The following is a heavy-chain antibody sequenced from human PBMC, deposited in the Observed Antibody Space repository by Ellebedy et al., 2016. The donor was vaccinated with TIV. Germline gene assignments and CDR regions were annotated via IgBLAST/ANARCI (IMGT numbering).Heavy chain of an antibody. CDR3: ARDRYNDFWSGYYPDSFYYGMDV. CDR1: GDTFSSYC. J-gene: IGHJ6*02. D-gene: IGHD3-3*01. CDR2: ISAYNANT. Sequence: ASVKVSCKESGDTFSSYCVHWVRQAPGQGLEWMGWISAYNANTNYAQKLQDRVTMTTDTTTSTAYMELRSLRSDDTAVYYCARDRYNDFWSGYYPDSFYYGMDVWGQGTTVTVSS. V-gene: IGHV1-18*04.